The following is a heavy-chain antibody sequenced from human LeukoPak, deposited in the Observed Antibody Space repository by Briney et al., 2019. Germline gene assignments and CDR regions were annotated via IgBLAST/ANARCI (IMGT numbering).Heavy chain of an antibody. CDR2: INPNSGGT. D-gene: IGHD5-12*01. CDR1: GYTFTGYY. Sequence: ASVKVSCKASGYTFTGYYMHWVRQAPGQGLEWMGWINPNSGGTNYAQKFQGRVTMTRDTSISTAYMELSRLRSDDTAVYYCARVFNSGYDSAAPFDYWGQGTLVTVSS. CDR3: ARVFNSGYDSAAPFDY. V-gene: IGHV1-2*02. J-gene: IGHJ4*02.